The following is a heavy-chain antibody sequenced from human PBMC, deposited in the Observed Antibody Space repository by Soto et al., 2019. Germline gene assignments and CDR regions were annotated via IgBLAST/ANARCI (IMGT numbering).Heavy chain of an antibody. Sequence: SETLSPTCTVSGGSISSSSYYWGWIRQPPGKGLEWIGSIYYSGTTYYNPSLKSRVTVSVDTSKNQLSLRLSSVTAADTAVFYCARAPGRYLNWFDPWGQGTLVTVSS. D-gene: IGHD1-26*01. CDR2: IYYSGTT. CDR1: GGSISSSSYY. V-gene: IGHV4-39*01. CDR3: ARAPGRYLNWFDP. J-gene: IGHJ5*02.